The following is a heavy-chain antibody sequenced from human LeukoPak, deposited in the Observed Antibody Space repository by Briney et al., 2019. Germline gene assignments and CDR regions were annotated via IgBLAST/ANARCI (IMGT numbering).Heavy chain of an antibody. D-gene: IGHD3-3*01. Sequence: ASVKVSCKASGYTFTSYAISWVRQAPGQGLEWMGGIIPIFGTANYAQKFQGRVTITADESTSTAYMELSSLRSEDTAVYYCARGPLSGSYFDYWGQGTLVTVSS. CDR2: IIPIFGTA. CDR3: ARGPLSGSYFDY. V-gene: IGHV1-69*13. CDR1: GYTFTSYA. J-gene: IGHJ4*02.